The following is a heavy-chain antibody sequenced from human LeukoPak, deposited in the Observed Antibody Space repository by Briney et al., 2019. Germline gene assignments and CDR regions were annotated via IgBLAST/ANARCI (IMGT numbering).Heavy chain of an antibody. CDR2: MNPNSGNT. V-gene: IGHV1-8*01. CDR3: ARGDQLLLSYYFDY. J-gene: IGHJ4*02. D-gene: IGHD2-2*01. Sequence: RASVKVSCKASGYTFTSYDINWVRQATGQGLEWMGWMNPNSGNTGYAQKFQGRVTMTRNTSISTAYMELSSLRSEDTAVYYCARGDQLLLSYYFDYWGQGTLVTVSS. CDR1: GYTFTSYD.